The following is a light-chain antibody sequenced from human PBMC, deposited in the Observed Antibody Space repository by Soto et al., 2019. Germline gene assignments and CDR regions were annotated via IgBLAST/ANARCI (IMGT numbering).Light chain of an antibody. CDR3: QQYGDSPRT. V-gene: IGKV3-20*01. J-gene: IGKJ1*01. Sequence: EIVLTQSPGTLSLSPGARATLSCRAGQSVSSTYLAWYQQKPGQAPRLLIYGASSRATGIPDRFSGSGSGTDFTLTISRLEPEDFAVYYCQQYGDSPRTFGQGTKVEIK. CDR1: QSVSSTY. CDR2: GAS.